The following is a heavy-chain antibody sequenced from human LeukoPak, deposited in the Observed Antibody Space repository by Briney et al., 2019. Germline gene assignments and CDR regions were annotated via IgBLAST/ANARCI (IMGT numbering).Heavy chain of an antibody. CDR3: ARARGYSYAYYFDY. D-gene: IGHD5-18*01. CDR2: IYYSGST. J-gene: IGHJ4*02. CDR1: GGSVSSGSYY. V-gene: IGHV4-61*01. Sequence: SETLSLTCTVSGGSVSSGSYYWSWIRQPPGKGLEWIGYIYYSGSTNYNPSLKSRVTISLDTSKNQFSLKLSSVTAADTAVYYCARARGYSYAYYFDYWSQGTLVTVSS.